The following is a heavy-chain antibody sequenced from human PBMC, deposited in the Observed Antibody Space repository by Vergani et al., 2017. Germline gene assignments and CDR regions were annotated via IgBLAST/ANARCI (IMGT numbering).Heavy chain of an antibody. D-gene: IGHD2-15*01. J-gene: IGHJ4*02. Sequence: EVQLLESGGGLVQPGGSLRLSCAASGFTFSSYAMSWVRQAPGKGLEWVSAISGSGGSTYYADSVKGRFTISRDNAKNSLYLQMNSLRAEDTAVYYCARRGYCSGGSCSTFDYWGQGTLVTVSS. V-gene: IGHV3-23*01. CDR2: ISGSGGST. CDR3: ARRGYCSGGSCSTFDY. CDR1: GFTFSSYA.